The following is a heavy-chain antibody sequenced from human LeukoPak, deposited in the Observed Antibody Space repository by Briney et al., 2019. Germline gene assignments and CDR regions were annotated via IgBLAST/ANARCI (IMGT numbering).Heavy chain of an antibody. CDR3: ARDPQLMRSGFSVAFDI. CDR2: IFGGGST. CDR1: GFTVSTNY. Sequence: PGGSLRLSCAASGFTVSTNYMTWVRQAPGKGLEWVSVIFGGGSTYYADSVKGRFTISRDNSKNTLYLEMNSPRAEDTAVYYCARDPQLMRSGFSVAFDIWGQGTMVTVSS. D-gene: IGHD3-22*01. J-gene: IGHJ3*02. V-gene: IGHV3-53*05.